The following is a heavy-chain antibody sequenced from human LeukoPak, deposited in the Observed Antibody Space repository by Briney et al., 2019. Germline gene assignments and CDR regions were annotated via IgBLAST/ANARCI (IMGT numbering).Heavy chain of an antibody. CDR3: AIYSDTYYFDH. V-gene: IGHV5-51*01. D-gene: IGHD1-26*01. CDR2: IYPGDSDT. J-gene: IGHJ4*02. CDR1: GYSFTSSW. Sequence: NRGESLKISCKGSGYSFTSSWIGWVRQMPGKGLEWTGIIYPGDSDTRYSPSFQGQVTISADKSISTAYLQWSSLKASDTAMYYCAIYSDTYYFDHWGQGTLVTVSS.